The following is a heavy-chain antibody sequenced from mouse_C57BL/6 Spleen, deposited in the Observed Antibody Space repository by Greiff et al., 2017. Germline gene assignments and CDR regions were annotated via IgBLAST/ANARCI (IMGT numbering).Heavy chain of an antibody. CDR1: GYTFTSYW. D-gene: IGHD2-13*01. CDR2: IDPSDSYT. CDR3: ARSYGDAFAY. J-gene: IGHJ3*01. Sequence: VQLQQPGAELVKPGASVKLSCKASGYTFTSYWMQWVKQRPGQGLEWIGEIDPSDSYTNYNQKFKGKATLTVDTSSSTAYMQLSSLTSEDSAVYYCARSYGDAFAYWGQGTLVTVSA. V-gene: IGHV1-50*01.